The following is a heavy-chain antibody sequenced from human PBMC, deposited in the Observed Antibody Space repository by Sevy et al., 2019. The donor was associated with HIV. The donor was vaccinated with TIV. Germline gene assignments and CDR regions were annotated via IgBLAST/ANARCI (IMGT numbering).Heavy chain of an antibody. Sequence: ASVKVSCKASGYTFTSQYMHWVRQAPGQELEWMGIINPSGGSTSYAHKFQGRVTMTRDTSTSTVYMELSSLRSEDTAMYYCARDSDNYDILTGYYPFDYWGQGTLVTVSS. J-gene: IGHJ4*02. CDR3: ARDSDNYDILTGYYPFDY. CDR2: INPSGGST. CDR1: GYTFTSQY. V-gene: IGHV1-46*01. D-gene: IGHD3-9*01.